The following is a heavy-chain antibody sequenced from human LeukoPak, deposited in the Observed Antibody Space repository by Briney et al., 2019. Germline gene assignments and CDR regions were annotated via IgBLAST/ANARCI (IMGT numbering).Heavy chain of an antibody. V-gene: IGHV3-7*01. D-gene: IGHD5-12*01. J-gene: IGHJ4*02. CDR1: GFTFSSYW. CDR2: IKQDGSEK. CDR3: AREGGYSGYDRFDY. Sequence: GGSLRLSCAASGFTFSSYWMSWVRQAPGKGLEWVANIKQDGSEKYYVDSVKGRFTISRDNAKNSLYLQMNSLRAEDTAVYYCAREGGYSGYDRFDYWGQGTLVTVSS.